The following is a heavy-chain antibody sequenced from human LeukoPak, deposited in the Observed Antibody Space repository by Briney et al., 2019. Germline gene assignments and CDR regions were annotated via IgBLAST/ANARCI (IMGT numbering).Heavy chain of an antibody. Sequence: ASVKVSCKASGHTFTSYGISWVRQAPGQGLEWMGWISAYNGNTNYPQKLQGRVTMTTDTSTSTAYMELRSLRSDDTAVYYCARDQYQLLYSYYYYGMDVWGQGTTVTVSS. D-gene: IGHD2-2*02. CDR1: GHTFTSYG. V-gene: IGHV1-18*01. J-gene: IGHJ6*02. CDR3: ARDQYQLLYSYYYYGMDV. CDR2: ISAYNGNT.